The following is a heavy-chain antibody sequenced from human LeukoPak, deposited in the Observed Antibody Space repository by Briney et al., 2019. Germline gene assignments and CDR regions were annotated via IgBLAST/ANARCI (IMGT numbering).Heavy chain of an antibody. CDR3: ARGNYVDYYYYYVDV. CDR1: GGTFSSYA. J-gene: IGHJ6*03. D-gene: IGHD4-11*01. CDR2: IIPIFGTA. V-gene: IGHV1-69*05. Sequence: SVTVSCTASGGTFSSYAISWVRQAPGQGLEWMGGIIPIFGTANYAQKFQGRVTITTDESTSTAYMELSSLRSEDTAVYYCARGNYVDYYYYYVDVWGKGTTVTVSS.